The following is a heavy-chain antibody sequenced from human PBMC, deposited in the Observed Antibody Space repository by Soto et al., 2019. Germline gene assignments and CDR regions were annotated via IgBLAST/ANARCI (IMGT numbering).Heavy chain of an antibody. J-gene: IGHJ4*02. V-gene: IGHV4-31*03. CDR2: IYYSGST. D-gene: IGHD4-17*01. CDR3: ARGPYSYTVTRSFFDY. CDR1: DGSISSGGHY. Sequence: SQILSLTRTVADGSISSGGHYCSWIRQHPGKGLEWIGYIYYSGSTYYNPSLKSRVTISVDTSKNQFSLKLSSVTAADTAVYYCARGPYSYTVTRSFFDYWGQGTLVTVSS.